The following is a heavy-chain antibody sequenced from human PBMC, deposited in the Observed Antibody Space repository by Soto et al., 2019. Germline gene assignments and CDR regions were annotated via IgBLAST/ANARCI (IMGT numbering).Heavy chain of an antibody. D-gene: IGHD6-13*01. Sequence: QLQLQESGPGLVKPAETLSVTCTVSGGPISSSNHYWGWIRQPPGKGLEWIGSIYYLGSTYYNPSVQSRGTISVDTSKNQFTLKVKSVTAADTAVYFCARLGDRVNYYYMDVWGKGTTVTVSS. CDR1: GGPISSSNHY. CDR2: IYYLGST. V-gene: IGHV4-39*01. CDR3: ARLGDRVNYYYMDV. J-gene: IGHJ6*03.